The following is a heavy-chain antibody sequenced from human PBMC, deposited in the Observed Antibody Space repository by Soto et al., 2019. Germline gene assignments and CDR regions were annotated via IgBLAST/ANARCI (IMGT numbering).Heavy chain of an antibody. D-gene: IGHD3-10*01. V-gene: IGHV1-69*01. CDR1: GGTFKNCV. CDR3: AAELGFGKLSVV. Sequence: QVQLVQSGPEVKKPGSSVKVSCKASGGTFKNCVISWVRQAPGQGLEWMGGIIPLFGTTDFAQRFQGRLTITTDESKTTAYMELSRLRAEDTATYYCAAELGFGKLSVVWGQGTTVIVSS. CDR2: IIPLFGTT. J-gene: IGHJ6*02.